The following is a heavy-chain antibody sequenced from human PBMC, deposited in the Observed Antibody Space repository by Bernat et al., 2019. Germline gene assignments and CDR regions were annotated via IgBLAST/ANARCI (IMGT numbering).Heavy chain of an antibody. V-gene: IGHV3-33*01. CDR3: ARDTTSHAFDI. CDR1: GFTFSSYG. D-gene: IGHD1-14*01. J-gene: IGHJ3*02. Sequence: VQLVESGGGVVQPGRSLRLSCAASGFTFSSYGMHWVRQAPGKGLEWVAVIWYDGSNKYYADSVKGRFTISRDNSKNTLYLQMNSMRAEDTAVYYCARDTTSHAFDIWGQGTMVTVSS. CDR2: IWYDGSNK.